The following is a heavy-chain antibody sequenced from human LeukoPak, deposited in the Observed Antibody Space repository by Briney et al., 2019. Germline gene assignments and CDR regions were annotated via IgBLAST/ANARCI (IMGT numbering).Heavy chain of an antibody. Sequence: GSLRLSCAASGFYFANYAMSWVRQAPGKGLEWVSATVGGGSPNTYHADSVKGRFTISRDNSKNTLFLQMNSLRAEDTDIYYCTKAPIVSCSGAFCYPFDSWGQGTLVTVSS. V-gene: IGHV3-23*01. CDR1: GFYFANYA. CDR2: TVGGGSPNT. CDR3: TKAPIVSCSGAFCYPFDS. J-gene: IGHJ4*02. D-gene: IGHD2-15*01.